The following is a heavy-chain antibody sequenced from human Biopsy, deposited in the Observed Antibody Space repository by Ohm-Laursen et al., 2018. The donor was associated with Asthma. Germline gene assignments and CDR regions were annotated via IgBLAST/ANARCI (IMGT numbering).Heavy chain of an antibody. CDR1: YGSITSGSYY. CDR2: IYYSGST. Sequence: SQTLSLTCPVSYGSITSGSYYWTWIRQHPGKGLEWIGFIYYSGSTYYNPSLKSRVSISIDTSKNQFSLKLSSVTAADTAVYYCARAQDYYDSRGYYRSFDYWGQGTLVTVSS. CDR3: ARAQDYYDSRGYYRSFDY. D-gene: IGHD3-22*01. V-gene: IGHV4-31*03. J-gene: IGHJ4*02.